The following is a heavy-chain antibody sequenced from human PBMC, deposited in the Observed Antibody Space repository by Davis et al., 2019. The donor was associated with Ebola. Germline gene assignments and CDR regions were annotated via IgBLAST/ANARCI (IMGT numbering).Heavy chain of an antibody. Sequence: MPSETLSLTCTVSGGSISSSSYFWGWIRQPPGKGLEWIGSIYYSGSTYYNPSLKSRVTISVDTSKNQFSLKVSSVTAADTAVYYCARDPPYDQGYDYWGQGILVTVSS. J-gene: IGHJ4*02. CDR2: IYYSGST. CDR1: GGSISSSSYF. V-gene: IGHV4-39*02. D-gene: IGHD3-22*01. CDR3: ARDPPYDQGYDY.